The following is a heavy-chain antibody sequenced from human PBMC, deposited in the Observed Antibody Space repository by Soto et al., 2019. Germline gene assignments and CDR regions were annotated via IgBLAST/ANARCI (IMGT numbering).Heavy chain of an antibody. D-gene: IGHD3-22*01. V-gene: IGHV4-39*01. J-gene: IGHJ5*02. Sequence: LSLTCTVSGGSISSSSYYWGWIRQPPGKGLEWIGSIYYSGSTYYNPSLKSRVTISVDTSKNQFSLKLSSVTAADTAVYYCARHHQIIVVVTPPNWFDPWGQGTLVPVSS. CDR1: GGSISSSSYY. CDR2: IYYSGST. CDR3: ARHHQIIVVVTPPNWFDP.